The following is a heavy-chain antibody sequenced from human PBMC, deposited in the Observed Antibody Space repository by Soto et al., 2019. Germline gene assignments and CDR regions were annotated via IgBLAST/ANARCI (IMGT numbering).Heavy chain of an antibody. CDR2: ISSSGSTI. Sequence: GGSLRLSCAASGFTFSDYYMSWIRQTPGKGLEWVSYISSSGSTIYYADSVKGRFTISRDNAKNSLYLQMNSLRAEDTAVYYCASLRQKLAVAVNWGQGTLVTVSS. CDR1: GFTFSDYY. CDR3: ASLRQKLAVAVN. J-gene: IGHJ4*02. V-gene: IGHV3-11*01. D-gene: IGHD6-19*01.